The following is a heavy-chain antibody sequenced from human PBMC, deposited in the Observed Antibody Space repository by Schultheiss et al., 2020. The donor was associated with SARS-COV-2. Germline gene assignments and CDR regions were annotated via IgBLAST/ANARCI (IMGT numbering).Heavy chain of an antibody. D-gene: IGHD2-8*01. J-gene: IGHJ6*02. V-gene: IGHV4-59*12. Sequence: SETLSLTCTVSGGSISSYYWGWIRQPPGKGLEWIGSIYHSGSTNYNPSLKSRVTISVDTSKNQFSLKLSSVTAADTAVYYCARGWGYCTNGVCYTFHYYGMDVWGQGTTVTVSS. CDR3: ARGWGYCTNGVCYTFHYYGMDV. CDR1: GGSISSYY. CDR2: IYHSGST.